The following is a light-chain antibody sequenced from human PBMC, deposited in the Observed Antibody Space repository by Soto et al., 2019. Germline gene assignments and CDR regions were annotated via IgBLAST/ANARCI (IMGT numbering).Light chain of an antibody. CDR1: QSVDSTY. CDR3: QQYGSSPIT. Sequence: EIVLTQSPGTLSLSPGERATLSCRASQSVDSTYLAWYQQKPGQAPRLLIYGASTRATGIPDRFSGSGSGTDFTLTISRLEPEDFAVYYCQQYGSSPITFGQGTRLEMK. J-gene: IGKJ5*01. V-gene: IGKV3-20*01. CDR2: GAS.